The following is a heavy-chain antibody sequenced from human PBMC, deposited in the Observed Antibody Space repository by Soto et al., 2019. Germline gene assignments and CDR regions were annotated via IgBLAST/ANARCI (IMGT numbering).Heavy chain of an antibody. V-gene: IGHV1-69*13. CDR1: GGTFSSYA. J-gene: IGHJ6*02. CDR2: IIPIFGTA. CDR3: ARLRRWYSGYDSDYYYGMDV. Sequence: SVKVSCKASGGTFSSYAISWVRQAPGQGLEWMGGIIPIFGTANYAQKFQGRVTITADESTSTAYMELSSLRSEDTAVYYCARLRRWYSGYDSDYYYGMDVWGQGTTVTVSS. D-gene: IGHD5-12*01.